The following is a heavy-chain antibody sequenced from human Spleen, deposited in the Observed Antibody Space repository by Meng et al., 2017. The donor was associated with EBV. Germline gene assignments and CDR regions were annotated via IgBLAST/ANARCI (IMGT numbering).Heavy chain of an antibody. CDR3: AKDCFGAKDS. J-gene: IGHJ4*02. V-gene: IGHV3-74*01. D-gene: IGHD1-26*01. Sequence: EVHLVDSGGGLIQPGGSLGVSCADSGFTLSSYWVHLVRQAPGKGLVWDSRINSDGNVITYADSVKGRFTISRDNAKNTVYLQMNNVRVEDAAVYYCAKDCFGAKDSWGQGTLVTVSS. CDR1: GFTLSSYW. CDR2: INSDGNVI.